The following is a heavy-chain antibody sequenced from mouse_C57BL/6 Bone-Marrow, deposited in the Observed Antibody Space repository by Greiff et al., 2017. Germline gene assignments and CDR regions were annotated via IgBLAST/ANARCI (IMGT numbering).Heavy chain of an antibody. CDR3: ARREPYYNGSSYGYYAIDY. CDR2: IYPSDSDT. Sequence: VQLQQPGAELVRPGSSVKLSCKASGYTFTSSWMDWVKQRPGQGLEWLGNIYPSDSDTHYNQKFKDKATLTVDKSSSTAYVQLSSLTSVDSADYYCARREPYYNGSSYGYYAIDYWGQGTSVTVSS. D-gene: IGHD1-1*01. CDR1: GYTFTSSW. J-gene: IGHJ4*01. V-gene: IGHV1-61*01.